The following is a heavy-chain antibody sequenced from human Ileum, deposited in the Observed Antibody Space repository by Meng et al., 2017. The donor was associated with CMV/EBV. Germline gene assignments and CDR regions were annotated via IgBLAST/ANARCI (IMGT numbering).Heavy chain of an antibody. Sequence: SGYTFTPYGLSCVRQAPGQGLEWMGWISAYYGSTNYAQKFRGRVTMTRDTSTTTAYMELRSLTSDDTAVYYCVREMEAAGTISLAYWGQGALVTVSS. CDR3: VREMEAAGTISLAY. CDR1: GYTFTPYG. CDR2: ISAYYGST. J-gene: IGHJ4*02. D-gene: IGHD6-13*01. V-gene: IGHV1-18*01.